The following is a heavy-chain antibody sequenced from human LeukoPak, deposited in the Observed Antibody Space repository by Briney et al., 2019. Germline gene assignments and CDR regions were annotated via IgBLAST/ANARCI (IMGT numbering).Heavy chain of an antibody. J-gene: IGHJ4*02. Sequence: PGGSLRLSCTASGFTFGDYAMGWVRQAPGKGLEWVGFIRSKAYGGTTEYAASVKGRFTISRDDSKSIAYLQMNSLKTEDTAVYYCTRDRGPRGCFDYWGQGTLVTVSS. V-gene: IGHV3-49*04. CDR3: TRDRGPRGCFDY. CDR1: GFTFGDYA. D-gene: IGHD3-10*01. CDR2: IRSKAYGGTT.